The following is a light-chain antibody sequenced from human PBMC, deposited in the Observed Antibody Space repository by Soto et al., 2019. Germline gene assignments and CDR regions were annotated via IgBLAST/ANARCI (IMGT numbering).Light chain of an antibody. V-gene: IGLV2-8*01. CDR2: EVS. CDR1: SSDVGDYNY. Sequence: QSVLTQPPSASGSPGQSVTISCTGTSSDVGDYNYVSWYQQHPGRAPKLMIYEVSKRPSGVPDRFSGSKSGNTASLTVSGLQAEDEADYYCSSYADSNNLYVFGTGTKVTVL. J-gene: IGLJ1*01. CDR3: SSYADSNNLYV.